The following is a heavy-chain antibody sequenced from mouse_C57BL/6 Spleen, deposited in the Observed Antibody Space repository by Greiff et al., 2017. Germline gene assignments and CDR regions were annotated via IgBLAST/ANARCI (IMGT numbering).Heavy chain of an antibody. CDR3: ARGNLLAY. J-gene: IGHJ3*01. Sequence: QVQLQQSGAELVMPGASVKLSCKASGYTFTSYWMHWVKQRPGQGLEWIGEIDPSDSYTNYNQKFKGKSTLTVDKSSSTAYMQLSSLTSEDSAVYYCARGNLLAYWGQGTLVTVSA. V-gene: IGHV1-69*01. CDR1: GYTFTSYW. D-gene: IGHD2-1*01. CDR2: IDPSDSYT.